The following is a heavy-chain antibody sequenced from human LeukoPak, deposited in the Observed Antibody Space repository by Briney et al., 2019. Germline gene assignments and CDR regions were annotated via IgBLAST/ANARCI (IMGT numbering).Heavy chain of an antibody. CDR1: GFTFSSYT. D-gene: IGHD6-19*01. Sequence: GGSLRLSCAASGFTFSSYTMNWVRQAPGKGLEWVSSISSSSSYIYYADSVKDRFTISRDNAKNSLYLQMNSLRAEDTAVYYCAGGAVAGLWYFDLWGRGTLVTVSS. CDR3: AGGAVAGLWYFDL. J-gene: IGHJ2*01. CDR2: ISSSSSYI. V-gene: IGHV3-21*01.